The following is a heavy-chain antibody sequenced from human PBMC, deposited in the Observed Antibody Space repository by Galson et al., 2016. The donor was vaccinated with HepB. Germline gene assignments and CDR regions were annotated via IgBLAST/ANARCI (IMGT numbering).Heavy chain of an antibody. D-gene: IGHD2-21*01. J-gene: IGHJ4*02. CDR2: ISYDGSAE. Sequence: SLRLSCAASGFTLTNYDMHWVRQAPGKGLEWVAMISYDGSAEYYADSVKGRFTISRDNSENTMYLQMSSLRTEDTAVYYCAKDLWINKWTNYFDYWGQGTLVTVSS. CDR3: AKDLWINKWTNYFDY. CDR1: GFTLTNYD. V-gene: IGHV3-30*18.